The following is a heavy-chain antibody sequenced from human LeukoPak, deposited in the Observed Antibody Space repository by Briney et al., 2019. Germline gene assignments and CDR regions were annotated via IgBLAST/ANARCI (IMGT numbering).Heavy chain of an antibody. V-gene: IGHV6-1*01. J-gene: IGHJ4*02. CDR1: GDSVSSQNGA. Sequence: SQTLSLTCVVSGDSVSSQNGAWNWIRQSPSRGLEWLGRTYYRSKWYNDYAESMEGRMTISQDTSKNQYSLHLNSVTPDDTAVYYCTRDFGTTGWHTFDYWGQGTLVTVSS. CDR2: TYYRSKWYN. D-gene: IGHD6-19*01. CDR3: TRDFGTTGWHTFDY.